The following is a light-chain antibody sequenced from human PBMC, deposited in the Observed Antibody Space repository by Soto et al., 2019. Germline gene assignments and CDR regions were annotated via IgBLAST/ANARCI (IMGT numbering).Light chain of an antibody. Sequence: IQMTQSPFTLSASVGDSVTIPCRATQGIRNELGWYQQKPGKAPKLLIYAASSLQSGVPSRFSGSASGTDFTLTISSLQPEDFATYYCLQDYNYPRAFGQGTKVDIK. CDR1: QGIRNE. V-gene: IGKV1-6*01. CDR3: LQDYNYPRA. CDR2: AAS. J-gene: IGKJ1*01.